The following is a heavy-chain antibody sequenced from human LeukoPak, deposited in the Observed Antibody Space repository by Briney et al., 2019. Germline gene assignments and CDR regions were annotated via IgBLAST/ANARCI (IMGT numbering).Heavy chain of an antibody. CDR1: GGSISSYY. V-gene: IGHV4-59*01. Sequence: PSETLSLICTVSGGSISSYYWSWIRQPPGKGLEWIGYIYYSGSTNYNPSLKSRVTISVDTSKNQFSLKLSSVTAADTAVYYCARETSMNWFDPWGQGTLVTVSS. D-gene: IGHD2/OR15-2a*01. CDR3: ARETSMNWFDP. CDR2: IYYSGST. J-gene: IGHJ5*02.